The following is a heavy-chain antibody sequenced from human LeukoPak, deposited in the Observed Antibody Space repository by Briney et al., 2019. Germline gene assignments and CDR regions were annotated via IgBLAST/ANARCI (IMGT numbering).Heavy chain of an antibody. CDR1: GGSFSGFY. CDR2: INHSGST. D-gene: IGHD3-3*01. Sequence: SETLSLTCAVYGGSFSGFYWSWIRQPPGKGLEWIGEINHSGSTNYNPSLKSRVTISVDTSKNQFSLKLSSVTAADTAVYCCARRLFWSGRYNWFDPWGQGTLVTVSS. V-gene: IGHV4-34*01. CDR3: ARRLFWSGRYNWFDP. J-gene: IGHJ5*02.